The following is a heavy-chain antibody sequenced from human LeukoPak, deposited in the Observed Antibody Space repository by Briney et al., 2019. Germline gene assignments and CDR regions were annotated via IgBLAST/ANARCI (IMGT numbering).Heavy chain of an antibody. V-gene: IGHV3-21*01. CDR3: ARDALGGYSSSSRPYYFDY. CDR2: ISSSSSYI. Sequence: PGGSLRLSCAASGFTFSSYEMNWVRQAPGKGLEWVSSISSSSSYIYYADSVKGRFTISRDNAKNSLYLQMNSLRAEDTAVYYCARDALGGYSSSSRPYYFDYWGQGTLVTVSS. D-gene: IGHD6-6*01. J-gene: IGHJ4*02. CDR1: GFTFSSYE.